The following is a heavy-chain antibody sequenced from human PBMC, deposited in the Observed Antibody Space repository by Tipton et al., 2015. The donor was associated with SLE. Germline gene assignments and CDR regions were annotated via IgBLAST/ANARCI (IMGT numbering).Heavy chain of an antibody. CDR2: ISGSGGST. D-gene: IGHD6-19*01. CDR1: GFTFSSYA. J-gene: IGHJ3*02. CDR3: AKQSPKLAVAGHGDAFDI. Sequence: GSLRLSCAASGFTFSSYAMSWVRQAPGKGLEWVSAISGSGGSTYYADSVKGRFTISRDNSKNTLYLQMNSLRAEDTAVYYCAKQSPKLAVAGHGDAFDIRGQGTMVGVSS. V-gene: IGHV3-23*01.